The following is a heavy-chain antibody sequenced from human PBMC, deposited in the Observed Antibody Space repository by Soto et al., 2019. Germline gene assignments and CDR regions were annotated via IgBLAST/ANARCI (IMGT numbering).Heavy chain of an antibody. Sequence: SETLSLTCTVSGGSISSTNHYWGWIRQPPGKGLEWIGDIYYSGLTRYSPSLKSRVTISVDTSKDQFSLKLSSVTAADTAVYYCARHGYYYDSTGYYYFVWGQGTLVTVSS. V-gene: IGHV4-39*01. D-gene: IGHD3-22*01. J-gene: IGHJ4*02. CDR1: GGSISSTNHY. CDR3: ARHGYYYDSTGYYYFV. CDR2: IYYSGLT.